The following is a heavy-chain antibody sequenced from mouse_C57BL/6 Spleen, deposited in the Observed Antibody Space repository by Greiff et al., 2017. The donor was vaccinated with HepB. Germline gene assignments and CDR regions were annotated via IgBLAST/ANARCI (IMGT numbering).Heavy chain of an antibody. J-gene: IGHJ3*01. D-gene: IGHD2-5*01. V-gene: IGHV1-69*01. CDR2: IDPSDSYT. CDR3: ARMGSNSWFAC. Sequence: QVQLQQSGAELVMPGASVKLSCKASGYTFTSYWMHWVKQRPGQGLEWIGEIDPSDSYTNYNQKFKGKSTLTVDKSSSTAYMQLSSLTSEDSAVYYCARMGSNSWFACWGQGTLVTVSA. CDR1: GYTFTSYW.